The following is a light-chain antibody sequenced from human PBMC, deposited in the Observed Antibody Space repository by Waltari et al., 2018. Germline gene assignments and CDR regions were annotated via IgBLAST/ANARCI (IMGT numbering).Light chain of an antibody. CDR1: TSNTGAGYD. CDR3: QSYDKTLSAWV. Sequence: QSVLTQPPSVSGAPGQRVTVSCTGSTSNTGAGYDVQWYQQFPGGAPKLVIYANTNRHSGVPDRFSATKSGSSASLAITVLQAEDEADYYCQSYDKTLSAWVFGGGTRLTVL. CDR2: ANT. J-gene: IGLJ3*02. V-gene: IGLV1-40*01.